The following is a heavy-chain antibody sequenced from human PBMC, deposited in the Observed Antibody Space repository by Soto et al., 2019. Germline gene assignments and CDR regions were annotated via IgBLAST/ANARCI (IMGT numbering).Heavy chain of an antibody. Sequence: EAQLLESGGGLVQPGGSLRLSCTASGFTFRDYAMTWVRQAPGKGLECVSGIYGSGGGIQYADSVKGRFTISRDNYRNRLYLQMNSLRDEDTAVYYCAKDLVSGDGLWLMDEWGQGTPVTVSP. CDR2: IYGSGGGI. D-gene: IGHD2-21*02. CDR1: GFTFRDYA. J-gene: IGHJ4*02. V-gene: IGHV3-23*01. CDR3: AKDLVSGDGLWLMDE.